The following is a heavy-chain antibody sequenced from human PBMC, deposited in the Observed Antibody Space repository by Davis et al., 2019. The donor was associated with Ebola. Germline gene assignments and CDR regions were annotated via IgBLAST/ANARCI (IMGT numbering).Heavy chain of an antibody. Sequence: PGGSLRLSCEASGFTFGNYHIHWVRQGPGKGLMWLSRIKPDGSSADYADSVKGRFTVSRGNAKNTGYLEMNNLTPDDTAVYYCVRDFRETDLWGQGSLVTVAS. J-gene: IGHJ5*02. D-gene: IGHD3-10*01. CDR2: IKPDGSSA. CDR1: GFTFGNYH. V-gene: IGHV3-74*01. CDR3: VRDFRETDL.